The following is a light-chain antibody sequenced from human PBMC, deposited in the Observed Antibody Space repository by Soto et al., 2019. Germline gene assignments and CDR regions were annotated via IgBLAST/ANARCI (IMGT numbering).Light chain of an antibody. V-gene: IGLV1-40*01. Sequence: QPVLTQPPSVSGAPGQRVTISCTGSSSNIGAGYDVHWYQQLPGTAPKLLIYGNSNRPSGVLDRFSGSKSGTSASLAITGLQAEDEADYYCQSYDSSLSGSVFGGGTKLTVL. CDR3: QSYDSSLSGSV. CDR2: GNS. J-gene: IGLJ2*01. CDR1: SSNIGAGYD.